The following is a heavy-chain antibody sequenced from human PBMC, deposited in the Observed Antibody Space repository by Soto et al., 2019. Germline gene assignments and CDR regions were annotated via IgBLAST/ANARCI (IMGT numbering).Heavy chain of an antibody. CDR2: IIPIVGTA. CDR3: ASPDRGGSYYYYGMDV. V-gene: IGHV1-69*01. D-gene: IGHD3-10*01. Sequence: QVQLVQSGAEVKKPGSSVKVSCKASGGTFSSYAISWVRQAPGQGLEWMGGIIPIVGTANYAQKFQGRVTITADESTSTAYMELSSLRSEDTAVYYCASPDRGGSYYYYGMDVWGQGTTVTVSS. J-gene: IGHJ6*02. CDR1: GGTFSSYA.